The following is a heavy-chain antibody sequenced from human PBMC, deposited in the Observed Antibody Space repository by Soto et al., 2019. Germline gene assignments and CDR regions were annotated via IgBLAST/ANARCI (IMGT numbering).Heavy chain of an antibody. CDR2: ISAYNGNT. Sequence: RASVKVSCKASGYTFTSYGISWLRQAPGQGLEWMGWISAYNGNTNYAQKLQGRVTMTTDTSTSTAYMELRSLRSDDTAVYYCARVRVTTDPPHWFDPWGQGTLVTVSS. V-gene: IGHV1-18*01. CDR3: ARVRVTTDPPHWFDP. CDR1: GYTFTSYG. D-gene: IGHD3-10*01. J-gene: IGHJ5*02.